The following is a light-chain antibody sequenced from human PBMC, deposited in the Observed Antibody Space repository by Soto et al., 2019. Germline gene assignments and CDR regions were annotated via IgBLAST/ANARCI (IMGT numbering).Light chain of an antibody. CDR3: QQYGSSPRT. V-gene: IGKV3-20*01. Sequence: EIGLTQSPGTLSFSPGERATLSCRDSQSVTNSYLAWYKQKPGQAPSLLIYGASSRATGIPDRFSGSGSGTDFTLTISRLEPEDFAMYYCQQYGSSPRTFGQGTKVDIK. CDR1: QSVTNSY. J-gene: IGKJ1*01. CDR2: GAS.